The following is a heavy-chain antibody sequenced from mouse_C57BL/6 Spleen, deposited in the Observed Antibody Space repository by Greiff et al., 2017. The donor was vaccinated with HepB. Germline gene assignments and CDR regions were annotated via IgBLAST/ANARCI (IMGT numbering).Heavy chain of an antibody. V-gene: IGHV5-6*01. J-gene: IGHJ2*01. CDR3: ARLPDSSGSYYFDY. D-gene: IGHD3-2*02. CDR2: ISSGGSYT. CDR1: GFTFSSYG. Sequence: EVKVVESGGDLVKPGGSLKLSCAASGFTFSSYGMSWVRQTPDKRLEWVATISSGGSYTYYPDSVKGRFTISRDNAKNTLYLQMSSLKSEDTAMYYCARLPDSSGSYYFDYWGQGTTLTVSS.